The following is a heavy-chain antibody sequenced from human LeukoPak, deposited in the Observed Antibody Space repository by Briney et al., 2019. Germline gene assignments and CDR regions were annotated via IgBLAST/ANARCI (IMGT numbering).Heavy chain of an antibody. D-gene: IGHD2-2*01. CDR3: ARGRGYCSSTSCYPHYYGMDV. CDR2: INHSGST. V-gene: IGHV4-34*01. CDR1: GGSFSGYY. Sequence: SETLSLTCAAYGGSFSGYYWSWIRQPPGKGLEWIGEINHSGSTNYSPSLKSRVTISVDTSKNQFSLKLSSVTAADTAVYYCARGRGYCSSTSCYPHYYGMDVWGKGTTVTVSS. J-gene: IGHJ6*04.